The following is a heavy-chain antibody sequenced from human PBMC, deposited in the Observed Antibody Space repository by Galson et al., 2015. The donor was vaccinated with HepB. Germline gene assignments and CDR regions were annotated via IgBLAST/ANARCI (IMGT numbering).Heavy chain of an antibody. D-gene: IGHD1-1*01. CDR1: GFTFSSYA. Sequence: SLRLSCAASGFTFSSYAMNWVRQAPGRGLEWVAVISYAGSNKYYADSVKGRFTISRDNSKNTLYLQMNSLRAEDTAVYYCAKDSGHGTADYWAQGNQVTVSS. V-gene: IGHV3-30*18. CDR3: AKDSGHGTADY. J-gene: IGHJ4*02. CDR2: ISYAGSNK.